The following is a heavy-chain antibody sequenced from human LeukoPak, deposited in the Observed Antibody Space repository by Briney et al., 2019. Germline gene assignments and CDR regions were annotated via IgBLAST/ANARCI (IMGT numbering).Heavy chain of an antibody. Sequence: GASVKVSCKASGGTFISYAISWVRQAPGQGLEWMGGIIPIFGTASYAQKFQGRVTITADESTSTAYMELSSLRSEDTAVYYCNYYDSSGYYYFDYWGQGTLVTVSS. V-gene: IGHV1-69*13. J-gene: IGHJ4*02. CDR3: NYYDSSGYYYFDY. CDR1: GGTFISYA. D-gene: IGHD3-22*01. CDR2: IIPIFGTA.